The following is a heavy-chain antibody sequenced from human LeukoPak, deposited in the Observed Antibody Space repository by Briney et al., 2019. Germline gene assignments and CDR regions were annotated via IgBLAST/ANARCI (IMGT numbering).Heavy chain of an antibody. CDR2: ISGSGVST. Sequence: PGGSLRLSCAASGLSFSSYAMSWVRQAPGKGLEWVSAISGSGVSTYYADSVKGRFTISRGNAKNSVYLQMNSLRAEDTAVYYCARQFDYGYYYGMDVWGQGTTVTVSS. CDR1: GLSFSSYA. V-gene: IGHV3-23*01. CDR3: ARQFDYGYYYGMDV. D-gene: IGHD4-17*01. J-gene: IGHJ6*02.